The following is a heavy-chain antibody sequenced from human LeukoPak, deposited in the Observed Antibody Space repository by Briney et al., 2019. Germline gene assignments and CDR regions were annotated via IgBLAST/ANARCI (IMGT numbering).Heavy chain of an antibody. J-gene: IGHJ4*02. V-gene: IGHV1-24*01. D-gene: IGHD6-13*01. CDR2: FDPEDGET. Sequence: ASVKVSCKVSGYTLTELSMHWVRQAPGNGLEWMGGFDPEDGETIYAQKFQGRVTMTEDTSTDTAYMELSSLRSEDTAVYYCAPRIAAAGYFDYWGQGTLVTVSS. CDR3: APRIAAAGYFDY. CDR1: GYTLTELS.